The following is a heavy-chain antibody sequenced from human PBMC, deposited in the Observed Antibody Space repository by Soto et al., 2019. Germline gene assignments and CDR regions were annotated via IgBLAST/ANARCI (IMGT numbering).Heavy chain of an antibody. CDR3: ARHRGPAPVY. CDR2: LFYGGTT. Sequence: SETLSLTCSVSGGSISGYYWTWIRQPPGKGLEWVGSLFYGGTTDYNPSLKSRLTMSLDTSKNHFSLKLRSVTAADTAVYYCARHRGPAPVYWGQGTLVTVSS. J-gene: IGHJ4*02. D-gene: IGHD3-10*01. CDR1: GGSISGYY. V-gene: IGHV4-39*01.